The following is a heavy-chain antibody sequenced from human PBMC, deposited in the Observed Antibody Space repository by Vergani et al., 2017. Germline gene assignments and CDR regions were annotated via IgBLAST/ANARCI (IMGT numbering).Heavy chain of an antibody. D-gene: IGHD3-22*01. V-gene: IGHV4-31*03. Sequence: QVQLQESGPGLVKPSQTLSLTCSVSGYSISSGVYYWNWIRQHPGKGLEWIGYTYSTGSTHHNPSLRRRINMSVDTSKNQFSLKLNSVTAADTAMYYCARMGGYDEGDAFRIGYFDSWGPGILVTVSS. J-gene: IGHJ4*02. CDR3: ARMGGYDEGDAFRIGYFDS. CDR2: TYSTGST. CDR1: GYSISSGVYY.